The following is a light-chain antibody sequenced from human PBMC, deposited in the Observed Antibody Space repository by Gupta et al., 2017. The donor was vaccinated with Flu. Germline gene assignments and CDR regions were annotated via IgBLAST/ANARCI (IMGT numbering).Light chain of an antibody. Sequence: QSALTQPASVSGSPGQSITISCTGTSSDVGGYNYVSWYQQHPGKAPKLMIYEVSNRPSGVSNRFSGSKSGNTASLTISGLQAEDEADYYCSSYTSSSTLDVWVFGGGTKLTVL. CDR3: SSYTSSSTLDVWV. J-gene: IGLJ3*02. V-gene: IGLV2-14*01. CDR2: EVS. CDR1: SSDVGGYNY.